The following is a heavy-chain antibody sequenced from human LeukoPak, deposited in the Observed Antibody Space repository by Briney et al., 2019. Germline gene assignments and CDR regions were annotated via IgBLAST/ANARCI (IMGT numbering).Heavy chain of an antibody. J-gene: IGHJ4*02. Sequence: SETLSLTCTVSGGSISSYYWSRIRQPPGKGLEWIGYIYYSGSTNYNPSLKSRVTISVDTSKNQFSLKLSSVTAADTAVYYCARVRGYSGYDRVFDYWGQGTLVTVSS. CDR1: GGSISSYY. D-gene: IGHD5-12*01. V-gene: IGHV4-59*01. CDR2: IYYSGST. CDR3: ARVRGYSGYDRVFDY.